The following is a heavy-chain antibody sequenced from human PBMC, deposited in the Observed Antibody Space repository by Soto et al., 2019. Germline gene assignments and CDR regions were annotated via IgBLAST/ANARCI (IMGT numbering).Heavy chain of an antibody. J-gene: IGHJ4*02. CDR2: IIPIFGTA. D-gene: IGHD6-13*01. CDR3: ARSIAAAALYYFDY. CDR1: GGTFISYA. V-gene: IGHV1-69*13. Sequence: SVKVSFKASGGTFISYAISWVRQAPGQGLEWMGGIIPIFGTANYAQKFQGRVTITADESTSTAYMELSSLRSEDTAVYYCARSIAAAALYYFDYWGQGTLVTVSS.